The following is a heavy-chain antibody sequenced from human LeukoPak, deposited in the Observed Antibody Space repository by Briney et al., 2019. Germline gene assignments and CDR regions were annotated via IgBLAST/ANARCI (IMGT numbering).Heavy chain of an antibody. V-gene: IGHV3-74*01. CDR1: GFTFSSYW. D-gene: IGHD3-16*01. CDR3: AGAPGRWPNNWFDP. CDR2: INSDGSST. Sequence: GGSLRLSCAASGFTFSSYWMHWVRQAPGKGLVWVSRINSDGSSTSYADSVKGRFTISRDNSKNTLYLQMNSLRAEDTALYSYAGAPGRWPNNWFDPWGQGTLVTVSS. J-gene: IGHJ5*02.